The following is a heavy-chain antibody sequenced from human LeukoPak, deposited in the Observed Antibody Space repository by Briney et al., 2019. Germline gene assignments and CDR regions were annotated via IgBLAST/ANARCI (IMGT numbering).Heavy chain of an antibody. CDR2: IKQDGSEK. D-gene: IGHD3-3*01. CDR1: GFTFSSYW. Sequence: QPGGSLRLSCAASGFTFSSYWMSWVRQAPGKGLEWAANIKQDGSEKYYVDSVKGRFTISRDNAKNSLYLQMNSLRAEDTAVYYCARDEYFWSGYYTDYWGQGTLVTVSS. J-gene: IGHJ4*02. CDR3: ARDEYFWSGYYTDY. V-gene: IGHV3-7*01.